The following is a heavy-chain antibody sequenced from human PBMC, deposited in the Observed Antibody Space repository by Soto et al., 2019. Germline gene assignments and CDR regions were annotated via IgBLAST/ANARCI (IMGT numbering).Heavy chain of an antibody. CDR3: ARDLGPTYCSGGSCYGYGMDV. Sequence: ASVKVSCKASGYTFTSYYMHWVRQAPGQGLEWMGIINPSGGSTSYAQKFQGRVTMTRDTSTSTVYMELSSLRSEDTAVYYCARDLGPTYCSGGSCYGYGMDVWGQGTTVTVS. J-gene: IGHJ6*02. CDR1: GYTFTSYY. V-gene: IGHV1-46*01. CDR2: INPSGGST. D-gene: IGHD2-15*01.